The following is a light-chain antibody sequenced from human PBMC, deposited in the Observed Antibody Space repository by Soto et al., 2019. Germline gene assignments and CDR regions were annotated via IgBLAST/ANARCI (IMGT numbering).Light chain of an antibody. CDR2: DAS. V-gene: IGKV1-33*01. CDR1: QDIRNY. J-gene: IGKJ3*01. Sequence: DIQMTQSPSSLSASVGDRVTITCQANQDIRNYLNWYQQKPGKAPKLLIYDASNLETGVPSRFSGSGSGTDFTFTISSLQPEDIATYYCQQYDNLPRFTFGPGTKVDIK. CDR3: QQYDNLPRFT.